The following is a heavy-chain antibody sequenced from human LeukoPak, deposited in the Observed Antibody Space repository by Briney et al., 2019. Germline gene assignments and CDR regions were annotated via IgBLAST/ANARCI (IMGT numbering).Heavy chain of an antibody. CDR2: ISVYNGVT. V-gene: IGHV1-18*01. D-gene: IGHD6-13*01. Sequence: ASVKVSCKASGYTFNSYGITWVRQAPGQGLEWVGWISVYNGVTKFARKVQDRVTMTTDTSTNIAYMELRNLRSDDTAVYYCARVWYPPDAFDFWGQGTMVTVSS. CDR1: GYTFNSYG. CDR3: ARVWYPPDAFDF. J-gene: IGHJ3*01.